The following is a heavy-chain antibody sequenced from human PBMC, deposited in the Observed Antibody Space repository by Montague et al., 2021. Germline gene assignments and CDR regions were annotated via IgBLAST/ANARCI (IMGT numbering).Heavy chain of an antibody. D-gene: IGHD3-3*01. CDR3: MGWSGFESGDF. CDR1: GASFKAYY. J-gene: IGHJ4*02. V-gene: IGHV4-34*01. Sequence: SETLSLTCAVYGASFKAYYWSWIRQPPGTGLEWIGEMKSSGASNYNPSLTSRVTISVDIPKKQFSLNLRSMTAADTAMYYCMGWSGFESGDFWGQGTQVIVSS. CDR2: MKSSGAS.